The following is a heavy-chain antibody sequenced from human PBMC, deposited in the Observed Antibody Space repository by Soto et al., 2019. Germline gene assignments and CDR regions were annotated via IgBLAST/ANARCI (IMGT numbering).Heavy chain of an antibody. Sequence: EVQLVESGGGLVQPGGSLKLSCAASGFTFSGSAMHWVRQASGKGLEWVGRIRSKANSYATAYAASVKGRFTISRDDSKNTAYLQMNSLKTEDTAVYYCTRHPCSSWSRSEYYIDVWGKGTTVTVSS. CDR1: GFTFSGSA. V-gene: IGHV3-73*01. CDR2: IRSKANSYAT. J-gene: IGHJ6*03. D-gene: IGHD6-13*01. CDR3: TRHPCSSWSRSEYYIDV.